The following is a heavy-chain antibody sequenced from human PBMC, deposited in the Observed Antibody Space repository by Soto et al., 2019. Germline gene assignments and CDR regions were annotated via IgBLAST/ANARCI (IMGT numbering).Heavy chain of an antibody. CDR2: ISSTGTIK. J-gene: IGHJ6*03. CDR1: GFTFSTYS. Sequence: GGSLRLSCAASGFTFSTYSMNWVRQAPGKGLEWVSYISSTGTIKYYAGSVKGRFTISRDNAKNSLYLQMNSLRAEDTAVYYCARDGVILYSDYYYYMGVWGKGTTVTVSS. D-gene: IGHD2-8*01. CDR3: ARDGVILYSDYYYYMGV. V-gene: IGHV3-48*01.